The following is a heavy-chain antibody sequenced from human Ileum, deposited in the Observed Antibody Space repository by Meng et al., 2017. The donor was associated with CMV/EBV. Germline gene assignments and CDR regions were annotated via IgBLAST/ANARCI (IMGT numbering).Heavy chain of an antibody. D-gene: IGHD1-14*01. CDR1: GDSISSNKW. CDR2: IYHSEST. V-gene: IGHV4-4*02. J-gene: IGHJ2*01. CDR3: ARVNPIPI. Sequence: LCCAFCGDSISSNKWWSWVRQPPGKGLEWIGEIYHSESTNYNPSLKSRVTISVDKSKNQFSLKLSSVTAADTAVYYCARVNPIPIWGRGTLVTVSS.